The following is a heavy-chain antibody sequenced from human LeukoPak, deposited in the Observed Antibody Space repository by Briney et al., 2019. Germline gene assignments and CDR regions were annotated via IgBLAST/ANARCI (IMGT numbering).Heavy chain of an antibody. CDR3: ARERDGYNHYYYYYMDV. J-gene: IGHJ6*03. Sequence: GGSLRLSCAASGFTVSSNHMSWVRQAPGKGLEWVSVIYSGGSTYYADSVKGRFSISRDNSKNTLYLQMNSLRAEDTAVYYCARERDGYNHYYYYYMDVWGKGTTVTVSS. V-gene: IGHV3-66*02. CDR1: GFTVSSNH. D-gene: IGHD5-24*01. CDR2: IYSGGST.